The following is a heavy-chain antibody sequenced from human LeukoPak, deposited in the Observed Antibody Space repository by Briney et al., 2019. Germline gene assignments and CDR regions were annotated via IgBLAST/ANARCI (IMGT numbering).Heavy chain of an antibody. Sequence: GASVKVSCKASGGTFSSYAISWVQQAPGQGLEWMGGIIPIFGTANYAQKFQGRVTITADESTSTAYMELSSLRAEDTAVYYCAKSRSGYSSGWSLDYWGQGTLVTVSS. CDR2: IIPIFGTA. CDR1: GGTFSSYA. CDR3: AKSRSGYSSGWSLDY. D-gene: IGHD6-19*01. V-gene: IGHV1-69*01. J-gene: IGHJ4*02.